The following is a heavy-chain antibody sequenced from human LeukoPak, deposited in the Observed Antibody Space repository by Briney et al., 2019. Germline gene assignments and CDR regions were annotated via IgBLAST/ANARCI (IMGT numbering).Heavy chain of an antibody. CDR1: EFIFSNAW. CDR3: TTVFHRGWGVDY. J-gene: IGHJ4*02. D-gene: IGHD3-10*01. V-gene: IGHV3-15*01. CDR2: IKSKTDGGTT. Sequence: GGSLRLSCVASEFIFSNAWMSWVRQAPGKGLEWVGRIKSKTDGGTTDYAAPVKGRFTISRDDSKNTLYLQMNSLKAEDTAVYYCTTVFHRGWGVDYWGQGTLVTVSS.